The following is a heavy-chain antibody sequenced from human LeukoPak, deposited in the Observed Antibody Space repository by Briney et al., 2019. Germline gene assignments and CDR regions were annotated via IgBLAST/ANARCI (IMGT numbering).Heavy chain of an antibody. D-gene: IGHD6-13*01. CDR3: ARDRRNGVAAAGNWFDP. CDR2: IIPILGIA. V-gene: IGHV1-69*04. Sequence: SVKVSCKASGGTFSSYAISWVRQAPGQGLEWMGRIIPILGIANYAQKFQGRVTITADKSTSTAYMELSSLRSEDTAVYYCARDRRNGVAAAGNWFDPWGQGTLVTVSS. J-gene: IGHJ5*02. CDR1: GGTFSSYA.